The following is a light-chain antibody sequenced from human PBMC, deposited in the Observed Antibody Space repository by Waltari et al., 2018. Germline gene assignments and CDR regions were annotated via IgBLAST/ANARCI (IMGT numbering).Light chain of an antibody. Sequence: DIQMTQSPSAVSASVGDRVTITCRSSQGLSTSLAWYQQKPGQAPNLLIYAVSRLLSGVPSRFSGSGSGTEFTLTINGLQPEDIATYYCQQAKGFPTFGHGTKVELK. V-gene: IGKV1-12*01. J-gene: IGKJ1*01. CDR2: AVS. CDR3: QQAKGFPT. CDR1: QGLSTS.